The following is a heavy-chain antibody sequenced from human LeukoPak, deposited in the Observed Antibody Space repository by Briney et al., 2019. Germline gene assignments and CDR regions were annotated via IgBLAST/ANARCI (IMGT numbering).Heavy chain of an antibody. CDR1: GGTFSSYA. CDR2: IIPILGIS. V-gene: IGHV1-69*10. J-gene: IGHJ4*02. CDR3: ARSLAGGSYAFDY. Sequence: SAKVSCKASGGTFSSYAITWVRQAPGQGLEWMGGIIPILGISDYAQQFQGRVTITADKSTSTAYMELNRLRSEDTALYYCARSLAGGSYAFDYWGQGTLVTVSS. D-gene: IGHD1-26*01.